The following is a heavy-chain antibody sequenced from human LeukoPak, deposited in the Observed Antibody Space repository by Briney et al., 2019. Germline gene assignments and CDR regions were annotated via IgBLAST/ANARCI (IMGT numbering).Heavy chain of an antibody. J-gene: IGHJ6*02. CDR2: INTDGRTT. V-gene: IGHV3-74*03. CDR3: ARGGGGLGV. CDR1: GFTFSDYR. Sequence: GGSLRLSCAASGFTFSDYRMYWVRQPPGKGLVWASYINTDGRTTKYADSVRGRFIISRDNAKNTLYLQMNSLRAEDTAVYYCARGGGGLGVWGQGTTVTASS.